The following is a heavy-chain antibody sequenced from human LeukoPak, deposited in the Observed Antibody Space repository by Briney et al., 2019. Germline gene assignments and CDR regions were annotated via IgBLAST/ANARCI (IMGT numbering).Heavy chain of an antibody. CDR1: GGTFSSYA. CDR3: ARDYYYGSGSYTADL. J-gene: IGHJ5*02. D-gene: IGHD3-10*01. Sequence: GASVKVSCKASGGTFSSYAISWVRQAPGQGLEWMGGIIPIFGTANYAQKFQGRVTITADESTSTAYMELSSLRSEDTAEYYCARDYYYGSGSYTADLWGQGTLVTVSS. CDR2: IIPIFGTA. V-gene: IGHV1-69*13.